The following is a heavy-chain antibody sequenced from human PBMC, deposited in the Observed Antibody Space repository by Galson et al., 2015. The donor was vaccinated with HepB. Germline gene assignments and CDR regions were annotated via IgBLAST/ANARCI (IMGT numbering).Heavy chain of an antibody. CDR3: AREGVAPDDAFDV. J-gene: IGHJ3*01. Sequence: SLRLSCATSGFTFNSYIMHWVRQAPGRGPEWVAFVSYDGSEKYYADSVKGRLTISRDNSKNTIYLQMNSLRIEDTAVYYCAREGVAPDDAFDVWGQGTMVTVSS. V-gene: IGHV3-30-3*01. CDR1: GFTFNSYI. CDR2: VSYDGSEK. D-gene: IGHD2-15*01.